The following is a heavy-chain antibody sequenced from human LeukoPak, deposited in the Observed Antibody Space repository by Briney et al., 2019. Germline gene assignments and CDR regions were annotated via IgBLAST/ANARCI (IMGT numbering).Heavy chain of an antibody. CDR2: ISSSSSTI. Sequence: PGGSLRLSCAASGFTFSSYSMNWVRQAPGKGLEWVSYISSSSSTIYYADSVKGRFTISRDNAKNSLYLQMNSLRDEDTAVYYCARDLRYDGSGYPDYWGQGTLVTVSS. D-gene: IGHD3-22*01. J-gene: IGHJ4*02. CDR1: GFTFSSYS. V-gene: IGHV3-48*02. CDR3: ARDLRYDGSGYPDY.